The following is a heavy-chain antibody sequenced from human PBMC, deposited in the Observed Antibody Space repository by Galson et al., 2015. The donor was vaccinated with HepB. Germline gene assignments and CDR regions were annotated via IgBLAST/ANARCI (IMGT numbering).Heavy chain of an antibody. D-gene: IGHD2-2*01. J-gene: IGHJ5*02. V-gene: IGHV3-11*01. Sequence: SLRLSCAASGFTFSDYYMSWIRQAPGKGLEWVSYISSSGSTIYYADSVKGRFTISRDNAKNSLYLQMNSLRAEDTAVYYCAREVVPAAMGFQYNWFDPWGQGTLVTVSS. CDR2: ISSSGSTI. CDR1: GFTFSDYY. CDR3: AREVVPAAMGFQYNWFDP.